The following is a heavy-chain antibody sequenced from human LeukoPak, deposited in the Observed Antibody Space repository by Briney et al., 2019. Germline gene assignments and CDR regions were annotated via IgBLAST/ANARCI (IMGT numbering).Heavy chain of an antibody. CDR1: GGSFSDYN. CDR3: ARGLPGY. Sequence: PSETLSLTCPVYGGSFSDYNWNWIRQSPGRGLEWIGEINHSGGTNYNPSLKSRVTISIDTSRKQFSLKLTSVTAADTAVYYCARGLPGYWGQGTLVTVSS. V-gene: IGHV4-34*01. CDR2: INHSGGT. J-gene: IGHJ4*02.